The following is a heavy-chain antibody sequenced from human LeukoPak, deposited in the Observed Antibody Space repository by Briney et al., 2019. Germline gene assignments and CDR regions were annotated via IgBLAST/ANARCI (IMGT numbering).Heavy chain of an antibody. CDR2: VSGSGGST. J-gene: IGHJ4*02. CDR1: GSTFNNYD. Sequence: GGSLRLSCAASGSTFNNYDMSWVRQVQGKGLERVSAVSGSGGSTYYADSVKGRFSISRDNSRNTLYLQMNSLRAEDMAVYYCVKDASSGTYYDYWGQGTLVTVSS. CDR3: VKDASSGTYYDY. V-gene: IGHV3-23*01. D-gene: IGHD1-26*01.